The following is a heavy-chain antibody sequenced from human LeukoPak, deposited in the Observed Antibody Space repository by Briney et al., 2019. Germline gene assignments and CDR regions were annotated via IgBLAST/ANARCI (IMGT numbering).Heavy chain of an antibody. Sequence: LMLSRKGSGHTLSTDWIARVREMPGKGLGGIGVINPCDTDPIYSPAFQCKVTISADKSLNTAYLEWTNLKASDTAMYYCARFRGELMDGFDFWGQGTLVTVSS. V-gene: IGHV5-51*01. D-gene: IGHD1-7*01. CDR1: GHTLSTDW. CDR2: INPCDTDP. CDR3: ARFRGELMDGFDF. J-gene: IGHJ4*02.